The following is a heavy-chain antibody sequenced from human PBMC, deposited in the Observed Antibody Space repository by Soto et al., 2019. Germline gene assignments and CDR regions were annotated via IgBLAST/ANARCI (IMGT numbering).Heavy chain of an antibody. J-gene: IGHJ4*02. CDR1: GGTFSTYA. D-gene: IGHD3-22*01. V-gene: IGHV1-69*01. CDR2: IIPLFGTA. Sequence: QVQLVQSGAEVKKPGSSVKVSYKASGGTFSTYAIDWVRQAPGQGLEWMGGIIPLFGTAKYAQNFQGRITITADESTNTAYMDLRSLRSQDTAVYYCARGVHYDSSGYYYFYWGQGTLVTVSS. CDR3: ARGVHYDSSGYYYFY.